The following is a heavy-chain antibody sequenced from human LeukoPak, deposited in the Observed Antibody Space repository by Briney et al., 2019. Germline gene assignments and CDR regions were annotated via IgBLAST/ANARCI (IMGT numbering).Heavy chain of an antibody. Sequence: ASVEVSFKASGGTFISYAISWVRQAPGQGLEWMGGIIPIFGTANYAQKFQGRVTITADESTSTAYMELSSLRSEDTAVYYCARLQDGYNLVYWGQGTLVTVSS. V-gene: IGHV1-69*13. CDR1: GGTFISYA. J-gene: IGHJ4*02. D-gene: IGHD5-24*01. CDR3: ARLQDGYNLVY. CDR2: IIPIFGTA.